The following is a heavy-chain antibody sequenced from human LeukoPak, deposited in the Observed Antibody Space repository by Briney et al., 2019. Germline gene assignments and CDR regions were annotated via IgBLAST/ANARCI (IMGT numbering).Heavy chain of an antibody. CDR2: TSSSDAGT. D-gene: IGHD6-6*01. J-gene: IGHJ5*01. CDR1: GFTLSTYA. CDR3: ARGSSNVAARNNWFGS. V-gene: IGHV3-23*01. Sequence: GGSLRLSCAASGFTLSTYAMSWVRQTPGKGLEWVAATSSSDAGTYHADSVRGRFTISRDNSKNTLYLQMNSLRAEDTAVYYCARGSSNVAARNNWFGSWGQGTLVIVSS.